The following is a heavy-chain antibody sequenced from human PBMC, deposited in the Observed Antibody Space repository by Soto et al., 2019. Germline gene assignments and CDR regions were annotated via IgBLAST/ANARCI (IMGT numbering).Heavy chain of an antibody. CDR1: GFTFSSYA. Sequence: EVQLLESGGGLVQPGGSLRLSCAASGFTFSSYAMSWVRQAPGKGLEWVSAISGSGGSTYYADSVKGRFTISRDNSKNTLYLQMNSLRAEDTAVYYCAKALRLTMVRGVPGNYYYYYGMDVWGQGTTVTVSS. D-gene: IGHD3-10*01. J-gene: IGHJ6*02. V-gene: IGHV3-23*01. CDR3: AKALRLTMVRGVPGNYYYYYGMDV. CDR2: ISGSGGST.